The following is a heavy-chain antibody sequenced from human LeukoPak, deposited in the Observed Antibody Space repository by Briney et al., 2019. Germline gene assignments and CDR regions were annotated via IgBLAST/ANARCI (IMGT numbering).Heavy chain of an antibody. Sequence: GSLRLSCVAPGFTLSTYAMNWFRQAPGRGLEWISYRHRRTYVRYSADYIRGRFPASRDNDRNSLHLQMNSLRVEDTAVYYCASSHDNPWPLDYWGQGALVTVSS. D-gene: IGHD1-1*01. V-gene: IGHV3-48*01. CDR2: RHRRTYVR. CDR3: ASSHDNPWPLDY. CDR1: GFTLSTYA. J-gene: IGHJ4*02.